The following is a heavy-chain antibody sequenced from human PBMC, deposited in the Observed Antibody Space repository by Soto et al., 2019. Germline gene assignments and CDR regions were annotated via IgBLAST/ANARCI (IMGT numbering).Heavy chain of an antibody. V-gene: IGHV3-23*01. Sequence: EVQLLESGGGLVQPGGSLRLSCAASGFTFSSYAMSWVRQAPGKGLEWGSAISGSRGSTYHADSVKGRFTISRDISKNTLYLQMTSLRAEDTDVYYCAKSAGGVIVYYFDYWGQGTLVTVSS. J-gene: IGHJ4*02. CDR1: GFTFSSYA. D-gene: IGHD3-16*02. CDR2: ISGSRGST. CDR3: AKSAGGVIVYYFDY.